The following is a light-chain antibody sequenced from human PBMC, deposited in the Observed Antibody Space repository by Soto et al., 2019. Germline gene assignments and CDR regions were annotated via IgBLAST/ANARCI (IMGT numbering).Light chain of an antibody. CDR3: QQSGTSPPVA. CDR1: QSVGSRF. J-gene: IGKJ4*01. Sequence: EIVMTQSPATLSVSPGERATLSCRASQSVGSRFLAWYQQKPGQAPRLLLYGASNRATGIPDRFSGSGSGTDFTLTISRLEPEDFAVYYCQQSGTSPPVAFGGGTKVDI. V-gene: IGKV3-20*01. CDR2: GAS.